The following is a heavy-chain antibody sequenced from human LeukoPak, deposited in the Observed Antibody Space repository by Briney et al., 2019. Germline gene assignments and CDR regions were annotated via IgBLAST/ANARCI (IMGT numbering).Heavy chain of an antibody. CDR3: ARAILYYYMDV. V-gene: IGHV1-18*01. J-gene: IGHJ6*03. D-gene: IGHD3-9*01. CDR1: GYTFTSYA. CDR2: ISAYNGNT. Sequence: ASVKVSCKASGYTFTSYAMNWVRQAPGQGLEWMGWISAYNGNTNYAQKLQGRVTMTTDTSTSTAYMELRSLRSDNTAVYYCARAILYYYMDVWGKGTTVTISS.